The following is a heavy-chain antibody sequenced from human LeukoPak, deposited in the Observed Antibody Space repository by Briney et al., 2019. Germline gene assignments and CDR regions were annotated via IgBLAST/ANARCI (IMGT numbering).Heavy chain of an antibody. CDR2: IYYSGST. CDR3: ARTRSGPRGVIIPNYYYYGMDV. V-gene: IGHV4-59*08. Sequence: SETLSLTCTVSGGTISSYYWSWIRQPPGKGLEWIGYIYYSGSTKYNPSLKSRVTISVDTSKNQFSLKLSSVTAADTAVYYCARTRSGPRGVIIPNYYYYGMDVWGQGTTVTVSS. CDR1: GGTISSYY. J-gene: IGHJ6*02. D-gene: IGHD3-10*01.